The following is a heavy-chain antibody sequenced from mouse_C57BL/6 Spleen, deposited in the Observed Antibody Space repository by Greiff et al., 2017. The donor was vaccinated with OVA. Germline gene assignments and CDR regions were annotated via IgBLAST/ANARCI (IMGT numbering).Heavy chain of an antibody. CDR1: GYAFTHYL. V-gene: IGHV1-54*01. CDR3: AREGSYDYDWFAY. J-gene: IGHJ3*01. CDR2: INPGSGGT. D-gene: IGHD2-4*01. Sequence: QVQLQQSGAELVRPGTSVKVSCKASGYAFTHYLIEWVKQRPGQGLEWIGVINPGSGGTNYNEKFKGKATLTADKSSSTAYMQLSSLTSEDSSVDFCAREGSYDYDWFAYWGQGTLVTVSA.